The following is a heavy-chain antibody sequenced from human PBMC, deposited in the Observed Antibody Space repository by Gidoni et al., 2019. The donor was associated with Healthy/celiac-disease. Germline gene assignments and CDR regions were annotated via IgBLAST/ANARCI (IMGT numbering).Heavy chain of an antibody. CDR1: GFTFSNYA. J-gene: IGHJ4*02. D-gene: IGHD3-22*01. V-gene: IGHV3-33*01. CDR2: IWYDGSKK. CDR3: ARDFGVYYSDSSDYSASFGY. Sequence: QVQLVESGGGVVQPGKSLRLSCVASGFTFSNYAMHWVRQPPGKGLEWVAVIWYDGSKKYYADSVKGRFTISRDNSKNTLFLQMNSLRAEDTALFYCARDFGVYYSDSSDYSASFGYWGQGTLVTVSS.